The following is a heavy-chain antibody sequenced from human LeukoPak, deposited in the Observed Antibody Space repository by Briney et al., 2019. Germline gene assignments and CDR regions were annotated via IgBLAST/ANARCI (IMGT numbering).Heavy chain of an antibody. Sequence: ASVKVSCKASGYTFTSYYMHWVRQAPGQGLEWMGIINPSGGSTSYAQKFQGRVTMTRDTSTSTVYMELSSLRSEDTAVYYCARERKDYDFWSGYHYYYYGMDVWGQGTTVTVSS. CDR2: INPSGGST. CDR3: ARERKDYDFWSGYHYYYYGMDV. V-gene: IGHV1-46*01. J-gene: IGHJ6*02. D-gene: IGHD3-3*01. CDR1: GYTFTSYY.